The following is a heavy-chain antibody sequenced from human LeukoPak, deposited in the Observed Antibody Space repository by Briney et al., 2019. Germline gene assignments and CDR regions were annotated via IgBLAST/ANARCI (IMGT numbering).Heavy chain of an antibody. V-gene: IGHV1-18*01. CDR3: AREPGYSGYDWGPNHYGMDV. Sequence: ASVKVSCKASGYTFTSHGISWVRQAPGQGLEWMGWISAYNGNTNYAQKLQGRVTMTTDTSTSTAYMELRSLRSDDTAVYYCAREPGYSGYDWGPNHYGMDVWGQGTTVTVSS. J-gene: IGHJ6*02. D-gene: IGHD5-12*01. CDR2: ISAYNGNT. CDR1: GYTFTSHG.